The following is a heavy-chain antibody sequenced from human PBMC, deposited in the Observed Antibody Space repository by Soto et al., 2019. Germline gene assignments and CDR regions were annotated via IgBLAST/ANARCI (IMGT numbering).Heavy chain of an antibody. D-gene: IGHD6-13*01. J-gene: IGHJ5*02. Sequence: QVQLVESGGGVVQPGRSLRLSCAASGFTFSSYGMHWVRQGPGKGLEWVAVISYDGSNKYYADSVKGRFTISRDNCKNPLYLQMNSLRAEDTAVYYCAKDGRGPYSSSWYDWFDPWGQGTLVTVSS. V-gene: IGHV3-30*18. CDR1: GFTFSSYG. CDR3: AKDGRGPYSSSWYDWFDP. CDR2: ISYDGSNK.